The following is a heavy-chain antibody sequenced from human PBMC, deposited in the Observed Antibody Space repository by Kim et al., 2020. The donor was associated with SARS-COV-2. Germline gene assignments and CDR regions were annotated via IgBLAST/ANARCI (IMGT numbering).Heavy chain of an antibody. J-gene: IGHJ6*02. V-gene: IGHV4-4*07. Sequence: SETLSLTCTVSGGSISSYYWSWIRQPAGKGLEWIGRIYTSGSTNYNPSLKSRVTMSVDTSKNQFSLKLSSVTAADTAVYYCARVSGSGYDFYYYYFGMDVWGQGTTLTVAS. CDR3: ARVSGSGYDFYYYYFGMDV. CDR1: GGSISSYY. D-gene: IGHD5-12*01. CDR2: IYTSGST.